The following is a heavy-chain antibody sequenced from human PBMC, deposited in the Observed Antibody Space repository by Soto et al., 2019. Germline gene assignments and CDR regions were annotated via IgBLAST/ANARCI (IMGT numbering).Heavy chain of an antibody. CDR1: EFTFNSYA. CDR2: ISGGGGST. D-gene: IGHD3-9*01. V-gene: IGHV3-23*01. CDR3: AKGTGYDILTGYYKRGLDY. Sequence: GGSLRLSCVASEFTFNSYAMNWVRQAPGKGLEWVSGISGGGGSTYYADSVRGRFTISRDNSKNTVYLQMNSLRAEDTALYFCAKGTGYDILTGYYKRGLDYWGQGTLVTVSS. J-gene: IGHJ4*02.